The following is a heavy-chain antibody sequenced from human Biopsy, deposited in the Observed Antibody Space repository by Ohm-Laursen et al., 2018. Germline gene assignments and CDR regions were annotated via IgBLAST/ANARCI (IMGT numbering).Heavy chain of an antibody. CDR3: TGDSGGLGDY. D-gene: IGHD2-8*02. J-gene: IGHJ4*02. Sequence: GSLRLSCAASGFTFSSYWMSWARQARGKGLEWVANIKEDGSEKHYVDSVKGRFTISRDNAKNTLHLQMNSLRAEDTAVYYCTGDSGGLGDYWGQGTLVTVSS. CDR1: GFTFSSYW. CDR2: IKEDGSEK. V-gene: IGHV3-7*04.